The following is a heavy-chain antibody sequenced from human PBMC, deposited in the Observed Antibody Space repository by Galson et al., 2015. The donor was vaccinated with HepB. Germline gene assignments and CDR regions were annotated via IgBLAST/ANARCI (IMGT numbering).Heavy chain of an antibody. V-gene: IGHV3-23*01. Sequence: SLRLSCAASGFTFSSYAMSWVRQAPGKGLEWVSAISGSGGSTYYADSVKGRFTISRDNSKNTLYLQMNSLRAEDTAVYYCAKDLKHDFWSGYPTQNWFDPWGQGTLVTVSS. D-gene: IGHD3-3*01. J-gene: IGHJ5*02. CDR1: GFTFSSYA. CDR3: AKDLKHDFWSGYPTQNWFDP. CDR2: ISGSGGST.